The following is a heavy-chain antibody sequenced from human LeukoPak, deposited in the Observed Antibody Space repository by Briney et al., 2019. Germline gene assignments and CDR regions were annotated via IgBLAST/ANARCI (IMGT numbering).Heavy chain of an antibody. CDR3: AREAVAGELDY. V-gene: IGHV1-18*01. Sequence: GASVKVSCKASGYTFTRYGISWGRQAPGQGLEWMGWISAYNGDTNYAQKLQGRVTMTTHTSTSTAYMELKSLGSDDTAVYYCAREAVAGELDYWGQGTLVTVSS. J-gene: IGHJ4*02. CDR1: GYTFTRYG. D-gene: IGHD6-19*01. CDR2: ISAYNGDT.